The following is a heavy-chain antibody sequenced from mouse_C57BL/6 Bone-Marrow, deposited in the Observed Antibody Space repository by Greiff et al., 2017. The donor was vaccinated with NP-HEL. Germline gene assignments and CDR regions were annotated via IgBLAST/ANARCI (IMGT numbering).Heavy chain of an antibody. CDR1: GFTFSSYG. CDR2: ISSGGSYT. Sequence: EVMLVESGGDLVKPGGSLKLSCAASGFTFSSYGMSWVRQTPDKRLEWVATISSGGSYTSYPDSVKGRFTISRDNAKNTLYRQMSSLKSEDTAMYYCARSLFITTVVTFDYWGQGTTLTVSS. V-gene: IGHV5-6*01. CDR3: ARSLFITTVVTFDY. J-gene: IGHJ2*01. D-gene: IGHD1-1*01.